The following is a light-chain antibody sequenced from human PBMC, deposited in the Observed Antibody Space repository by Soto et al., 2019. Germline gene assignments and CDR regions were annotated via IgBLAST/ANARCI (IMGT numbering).Light chain of an antibody. J-gene: IGLJ1*01. Sequence: QSVLTQPASVSGSPGQSITISCTGTSSDVGSYNLVSWYQQHPGKAPKVMIYEVSKRPSGVPNRFSGSKSGNTASLTISGFQAEDEADYYCCSYAGSSTYVFGTGTKVTVL. CDR3: CSYAGSSTYV. CDR1: SSDVGSYNL. V-gene: IGLV2-23*02. CDR2: EVS.